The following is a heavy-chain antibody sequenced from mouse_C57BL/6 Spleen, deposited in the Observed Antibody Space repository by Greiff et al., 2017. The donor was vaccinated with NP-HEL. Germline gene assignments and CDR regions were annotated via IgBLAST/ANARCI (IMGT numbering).Heavy chain of an antibody. CDR1: GFTFSSYA. J-gene: IGHJ2*01. CDR2: ISDGGSYT. CDR3: ARVGGYYDFDY. D-gene: IGHD2-3*01. V-gene: IGHV5-4*01. Sequence: VQLKESGGGLVKPGGSLKLSCAASGFTFSSYAMSWVRQTPEKRLEWVATISDGGSYTYYPDNVKGRFTISRDNAKNNLYLQMSHLKSEDTAMYYCARVGGYYDFDYWGQGTTLTVSS.